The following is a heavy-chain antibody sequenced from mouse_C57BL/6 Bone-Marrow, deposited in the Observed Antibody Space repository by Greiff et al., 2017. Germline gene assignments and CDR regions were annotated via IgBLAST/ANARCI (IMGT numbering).Heavy chain of an antibody. CDR2: IWSGGST. Sequence: QVQLQQSGPGLVQPSQSLSITCTVSGFSLTSYGVHWVRQSPGKGLEWLGVIWSGGSTDYNAAFISRLSISKDNSKSQVFFTMNSLQADDTAIYYCARNGNYGYFDVWGTGTTVTVST. V-gene: IGHV2-2*01. CDR1: GFSLTSYG. D-gene: IGHD2-1*01. J-gene: IGHJ1*03. CDR3: ARNGNYGYFDV.